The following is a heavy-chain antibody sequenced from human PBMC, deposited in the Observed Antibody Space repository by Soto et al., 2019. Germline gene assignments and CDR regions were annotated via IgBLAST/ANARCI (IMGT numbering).Heavy chain of an antibody. CDR1: GFTFSGYW. CDR2: IKQDGSEK. V-gene: IGHV3-7*05. J-gene: IGHJ4*02. CDR3: AREAHYYDSGYFDY. Sequence: GGSLRLSCAASGFTFSGYWMSWVRQAPGKGLEWVANIKQDGSEKYYVDSVKGRFTISRDNAKNSLYLQMNSLRAEDTAVYYCAREAHYYDSGYFDYWGQGTLVTVSS. D-gene: IGHD3-22*01.